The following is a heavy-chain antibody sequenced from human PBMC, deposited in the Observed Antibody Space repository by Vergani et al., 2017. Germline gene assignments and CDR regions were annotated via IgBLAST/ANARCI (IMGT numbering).Heavy chain of an antibody. CDR2: MFYSGTT. Sequence: QLLLQDSGPGQVKPSETLSLTCGVSDGSINSRSYYWACIRQPPGKGLEWIGMMFYSGTTYYNPSLKSRVTIFLDTSKNQFSLKLRSVTAADTAVYFCARVMYRDEASTGDRLEGMDIWGQGTTVTISS. J-gene: IGHJ6*02. D-gene: IGHD3-9*01. CDR3: ARVMYRDEASTGDRLEGMDI. V-gene: IGHV4-39*07. CDR1: DGSINSRSYY.